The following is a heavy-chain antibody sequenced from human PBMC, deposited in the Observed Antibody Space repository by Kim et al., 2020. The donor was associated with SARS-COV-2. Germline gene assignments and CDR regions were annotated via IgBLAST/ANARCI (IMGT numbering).Heavy chain of an antibody. CDR2: T. CDR3: ARVRHGDYFDY. D-gene: IGHD4-17*01. J-gene: IGHJ4*02. V-gene: IGHV4-59*01. Sequence: TKYNPSLKSRLSLFLDTSKNQFSLRLSSVTTADTAVYYCARVRHGDYFDYWGRGTLVTVSS.